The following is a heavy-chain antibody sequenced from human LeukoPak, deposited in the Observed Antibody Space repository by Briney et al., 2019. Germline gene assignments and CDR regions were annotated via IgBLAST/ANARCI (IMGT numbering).Heavy chain of an antibody. V-gene: IGHV4-59*01. D-gene: IGHD3-3*01. CDR2: IYYSGST. Sequence: SETLSLTCTVSGGSISSYYWSWIRQPPGKGLEWIGYIYYSGSTNYNPSLKSRVTISVDTSKNQFSLKLSSVTAADTAVYYCARFDFWSGFLDYWGQGTLVTVSS. CDR1: GGSISSYY. J-gene: IGHJ4*02. CDR3: ARFDFWSGFLDY.